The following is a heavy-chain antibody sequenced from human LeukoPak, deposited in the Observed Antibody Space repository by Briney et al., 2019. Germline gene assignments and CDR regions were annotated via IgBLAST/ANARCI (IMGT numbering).Heavy chain of an antibody. CDR1: GGSFSGYY. Sequence: SETLSLTCAVYGGSFSGYYWSWIRQPPGKGLEWIGEINHSGSTNYNPSLKSRVTISVDTSKNQFSLKLSSVTAADTAVYYCARGPYDFWSGSFRHLGSSQFDYWGQGTLVTVSS. J-gene: IGHJ4*02. CDR2: INHSGST. D-gene: IGHD3-3*01. CDR3: ARGPYDFWSGSFRHLGSSQFDY. V-gene: IGHV4-34*01.